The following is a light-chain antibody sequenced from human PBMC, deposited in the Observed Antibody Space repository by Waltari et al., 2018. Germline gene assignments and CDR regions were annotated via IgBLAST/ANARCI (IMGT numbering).Light chain of an antibody. CDR3: QHTHSFPHS. Sequence: IVMTQSPATLSVSPGERATLSCSAIQSVRNNLVWYQQKPGQAPRLLIYGASTRVTGIPARFSGSGSGTEFTLTISSLQSEDFASYFCQHTHSFPHSFGGGTTLEI. CDR2: GAS. J-gene: IGKJ4*01. V-gene: IGKV3-15*01. CDR1: QSVRNN.